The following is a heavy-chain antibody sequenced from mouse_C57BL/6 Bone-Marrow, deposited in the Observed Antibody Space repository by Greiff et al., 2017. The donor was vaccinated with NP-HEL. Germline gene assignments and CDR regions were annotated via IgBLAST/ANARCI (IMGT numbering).Heavy chain of an antibody. CDR2: IYPRDGST. V-gene: IGHV1-78*01. Sequence: QVQLQQSDAELVKPGASVKISCKVSGYTFTDHTIHWMKQRPEQGLEWIGYIYPRDGSTKYNEKFKGKATLTADKSSSTAYMQLNSLTSEDSAVYFCEKNYDYSYWYFDVWGTGTTVTVSS. J-gene: IGHJ1*03. D-gene: IGHD2-4*01. CDR1: GYTFTDHT. CDR3: EKNYDYSYWYFDV.